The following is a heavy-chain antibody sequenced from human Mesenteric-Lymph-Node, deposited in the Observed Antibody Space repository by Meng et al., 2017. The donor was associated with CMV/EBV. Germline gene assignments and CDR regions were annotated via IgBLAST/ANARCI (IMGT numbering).Heavy chain of an antibody. CDR1: RWSFRGYY. V-gene: IGHV4-34*01. Sequence: QVQLHPWGAGMLQPSEALSVTCAVYRWSFRGYYWNWIRQSPEKGLEWIGEINHSGSTTYNPSFTSRIIISVDTSSNQISLNMSSVTAADTAVYYCARGSSYDILTGYFDYWGQGALVTVSS. CDR2: INHSGST. CDR3: ARGSSYDILTGYFDY. J-gene: IGHJ4*02. D-gene: IGHD3-9*01.